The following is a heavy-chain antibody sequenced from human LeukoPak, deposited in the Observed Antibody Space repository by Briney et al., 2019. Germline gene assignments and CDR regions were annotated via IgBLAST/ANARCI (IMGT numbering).Heavy chain of an antibody. J-gene: IGHJ3*02. V-gene: IGHV3-7*01. CDR2: IKQDGSEK. CDR3: ARLQYVGKPHAFDI. Sequence: GGSLRLSCAASGFTFSSYWMSWVRQAPRKGLEWVANIKQDGSEKYYVDSVKGRFTISRDNAKNSLYLQMNSLRAEGTAVYYCARLQYVGKPHAFDIWGQGTMVTVSS. CDR1: GFTFSSYW. D-gene: IGHD1-14*01.